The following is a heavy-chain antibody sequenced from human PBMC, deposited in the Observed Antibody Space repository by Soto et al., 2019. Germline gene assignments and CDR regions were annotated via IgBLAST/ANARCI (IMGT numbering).Heavy chain of an antibody. CDR2: IIPILGIA. V-gene: IGHV1-69*02. CDR3: AGGGGDCSSTSCHPRGYYYYMDV. D-gene: IGHD2-2*01. CDR1: GGTFSSYT. Sequence: QVQLVQSGAEVKKPGSSVKVSCKASGGTFSSYTISWVRQAPGQGLEWMGRIIPILGIANYAQKFQGRVTITADKSTSTAYMELGSLRSEDTAVYYCAGGGGDCSSTSCHPRGYYYYMDVWGKGTTVTVSS. J-gene: IGHJ6*03.